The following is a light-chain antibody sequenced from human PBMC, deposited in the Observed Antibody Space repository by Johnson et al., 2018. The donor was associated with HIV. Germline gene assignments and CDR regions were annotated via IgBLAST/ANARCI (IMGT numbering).Light chain of an antibody. CDR1: SSNIGSNP. CDR3: ATWDDSLNGFFV. V-gene: IGLV1-44*01. CDR2: RNN. Sequence: QSVLTQAPSASGPPGQRVTISCSGSSSNIGSNPVNWYQQLPGAAPKLLIYRNNQRPSGVPDRFSGSKSGTSASLAISGLQSEDAADYFCATWDDSLNGFFVFGTGTKVTVL. J-gene: IGLJ1*01.